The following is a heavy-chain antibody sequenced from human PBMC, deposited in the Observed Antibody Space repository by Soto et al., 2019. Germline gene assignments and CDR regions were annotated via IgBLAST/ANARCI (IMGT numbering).Heavy chain of an antibody. CDR2: IHHSGST. Sequence: QVQLQESGPGLVKPSGTLSLTCAVSGDSISSMNWWSWVRQPPGKGLEWIGEIHHSGSTNYNPSLMSGVTISVDKSKNQFSMRLTSVTAADTAVYYCARYDYGSGDDYNIDYWGQGTLVTVSS. J-gene: IGHJ4*02. V-gene: IGHV4-4*02. CDR1: GDSISSMNW. D-gene: IGHD3-10*01. CDR3: ARYDYGSGDDYNIDY.